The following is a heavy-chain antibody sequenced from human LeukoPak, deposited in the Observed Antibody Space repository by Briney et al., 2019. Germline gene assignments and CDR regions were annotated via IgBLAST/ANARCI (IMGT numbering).Heavy chain of an antibody. Sequence: PSETLSLTCTVSGGSISSYYWSWIRQPPGKGLEWIGYIYYSGSTNYNPSLKSRVTISVDTSKNQFSLKLSSVTAADTAVYYCARHVSHDYGDYGGYYYGMDVWGQGTTVTVSS. J-gene: IGHJ6*02. D-gene: IGHD4-17*01. V-gene: IGHV4-59*01. CDR2: IYYSGST. CDR1: GGSISSYY. CDR3: ARHVSHDYGDYGGYYYGMDV.